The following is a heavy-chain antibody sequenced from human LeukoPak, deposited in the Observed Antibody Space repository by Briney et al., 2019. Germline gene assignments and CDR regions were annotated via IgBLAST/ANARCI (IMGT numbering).Heavy chain of an antibody. D-gene: IGHD2-21*02. Sequence: PGGSLRLSCAASGFTFSSYSMSWVRQAPGKGLEWVANINQDGSEKYYVDFVKGRFTISRDNAKNSLYLQMNSLRAEDTAVYYCASVVTASWFDPWGQGTLVTVSS. CDR2: INQDGSEK. CDR3: ASVVTASWFDP. J-gene: IGHJ5*02. CDR1: GFTFSSYS. V-gene: IGHV3-7*02.